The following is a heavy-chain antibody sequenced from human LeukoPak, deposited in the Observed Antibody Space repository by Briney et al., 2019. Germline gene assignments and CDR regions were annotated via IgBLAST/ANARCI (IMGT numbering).Heavy chain of an antibody. J-gene: IGHJ4*02. CDR1: GGSISSYY. D-gene: IGHD3-10*01. CDR2: IYTSGST. V-gene: IGHV4-4*07. Sequence: SETLFLTCTVSGGSISSYYWSWIRQPAGKGLEWIGRIYTSGSTNYNPSLKSRVTMSVDTSKNQFSLKLSSVTAADTAVYYCAGTPSGRDYFDYWGQGTLVTVSS. CDR3: AGTPSGRDYFDY.